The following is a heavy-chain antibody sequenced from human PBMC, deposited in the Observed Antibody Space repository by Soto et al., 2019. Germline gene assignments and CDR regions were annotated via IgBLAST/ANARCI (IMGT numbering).Heavy chain of an antibody. J-gene: IGHJ4*02. CDR1: GGSFSGYY. D-gene: IGHD6-19*01. Sequence: QVQLQQWGAGLLKPSETLSLTCAVYGGSFSGYYWSWIRQPPGKGLEWIGEINHSGSTNSNPSLKSRVTISVDTSQNQFSLKLSSVTAADTALYYCARWGSGWYYFDYWGQGTLVTVSS. CDR3: ARWGSGWYYFDY. CDR2: INHSGST. V-gene: IGHV4-34*01.